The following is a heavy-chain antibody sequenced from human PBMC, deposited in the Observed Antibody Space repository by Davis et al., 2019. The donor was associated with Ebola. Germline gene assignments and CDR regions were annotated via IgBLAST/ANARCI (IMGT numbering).Heavy chain of an antibody. V-gene: IGHV3-11*06. Sequence: GESLKISCAASGFTFSDYYMSWLRQAPGKGLEWVSYISSSSSYTNYADSVKGRFTISRDNAKNSLYLQMNSLRAEDTAVYYCARERAPTYFDYWGQGTLVTVSS. CDR2: ISSSSSYT. CDR1: GFTFSDYY. CDR3: ARERAPTYFDY. D-gene: IGHD1-26*01. J-gene: IGHJ4*02.